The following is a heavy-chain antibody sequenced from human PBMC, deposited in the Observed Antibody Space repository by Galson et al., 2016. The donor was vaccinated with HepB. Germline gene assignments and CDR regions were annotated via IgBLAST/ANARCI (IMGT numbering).Heavy chain of an antibody. CDR3: ACLDTAMVHSSDY. CDR2: IKGDESEK. Sequence: SLRLSCAASGFTFSRYAMTWVRQAPGKGLEWVACIKGDESEKHYIDSVKGRFTISRDNAKNSLYLQMNMMRAEDTAIYYCACLDTAMVHSSDYWGQGSLVAVSS. V-gene: IGHV3-7*03. D-gene: IGHD5-18*01. CDR1: GFTFSRYA. J-gene: IGHJ4*02.